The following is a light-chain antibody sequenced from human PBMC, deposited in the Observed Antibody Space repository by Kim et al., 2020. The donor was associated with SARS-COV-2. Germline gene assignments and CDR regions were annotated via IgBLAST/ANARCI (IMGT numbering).Light chain of an antibody. J-gene: IGKJ1*01. V-gene: IGKV1-5*03. CDR2: RAS. Sequence: AYVGERVTITCRASQDISDWLAWYQQRPGKVPKLLIYRASTLDSGVPSRFSGSGSGTQFTLTINSLQPDDFAIYYCQQYNSYSQSFGQGTKVDIK. CDR1: QDISDW. CDR3: QQYNSYSQS.